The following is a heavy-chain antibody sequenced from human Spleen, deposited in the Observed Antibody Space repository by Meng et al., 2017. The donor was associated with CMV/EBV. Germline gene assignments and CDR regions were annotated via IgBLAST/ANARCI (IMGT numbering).Heavy chain of an antibody. J-gene: IGHJ3*01. D-gene: IGHD3-10*01. CDR3: ARNYGSGRPAAFDV. Sequence: KVSCKGSGYRFTSYWIGWVRQMAGKGLEWMGIIYPGDSDTRYSPSFQGQVTISADKSITTAYLQWSRLKASDTAMYYCARNYGSGRPAAFDVWGQGTMVTVSS. CDR2: IYPGDSDT. CDR1: GYRFTSYW. V-gene: IGHV5-51*01.